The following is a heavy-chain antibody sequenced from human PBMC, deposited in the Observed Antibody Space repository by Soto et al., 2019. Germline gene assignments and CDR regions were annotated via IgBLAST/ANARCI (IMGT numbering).Heavy chain of an antibody. CDR2: ISGSGGST. CDR3: AKVGSNWYYFDY. CDR1: GFTFSSYA. V-gene: IGHV3-23*01. D-gene: IGHD6-13*01. Sequence: LRLSCAASGFTFSSYAMSWVRQAPGKGLEWVSAISGSGGSTFYADSVKARFTISRDNSKNTLYLQMNSLTAEDTAVYYCAKVGSNWYYFDYWGQGTLVTVSS. J-gene: IGHJ4*02.